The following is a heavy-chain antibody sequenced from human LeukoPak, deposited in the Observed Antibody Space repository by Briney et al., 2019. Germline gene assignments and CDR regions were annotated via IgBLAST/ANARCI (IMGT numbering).Heavy chain of an antibody. CDR2: IKQDGGDK. CDR1: GFTFSTSW. J-gene: IGHJ6*02. D-gene: IGHD4-11*01. CDR3: ARAVYSNYGDPGCMDV. V-gene: IGHV3-7*01. Sequence: GGSLRLSCAASGFTFSTSWMSWVRQAPGKGLEWVANIKQDGGDKYYVNSVKGRFTISRDNAKNSLYLQMNSLRAEDTAVYYCARAVYSNYGDPGCMDVWGQGTTVTVSS.